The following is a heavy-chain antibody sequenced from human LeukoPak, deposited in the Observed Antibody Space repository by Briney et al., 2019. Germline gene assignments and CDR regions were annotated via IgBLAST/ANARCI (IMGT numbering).Heavy chain of an antibody. J-gene: IGHJ5*02. CDR2: ISAYNGNT. CDR1: GYTFINSG. Sequence: GSVKVSCEASGYTFINSGISWVRQAPGQGLVWLGWISAYNGNTNYAQKVQGRVTMTTDTSTSTAYMELRSLRSDDTAVYYCARGPRGDVVVPDASTFDPWGQGTLVTVSS. D-gene: IGHD2-2*01. CDR3: ARGPRGDVVVPDASTFDP. V-gene: IGHV1-18*01.